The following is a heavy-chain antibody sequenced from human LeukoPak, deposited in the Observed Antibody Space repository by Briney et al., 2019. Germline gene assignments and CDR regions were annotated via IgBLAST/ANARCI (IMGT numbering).Heavy chain of an antibody. J-gene: IGHJ2*01. CDR1: GFTFSSYW. CDR2: INSDGRST. Sequence: GGSLRLSCAASGFTFSSYWMHWVRQAPGKGLVWVSRINSDGRSTSYADSVKGRFTISRDNAKNTLYLQMNSLRAEDTAVYYCARSSERSSWYAVWNWYFDLWGRGTLVTVSS. CDR3: ARSSERSSWYAVWNWYFDL. D-gene: IGHD6-13*01. V-gene: IGHV3-74*01.